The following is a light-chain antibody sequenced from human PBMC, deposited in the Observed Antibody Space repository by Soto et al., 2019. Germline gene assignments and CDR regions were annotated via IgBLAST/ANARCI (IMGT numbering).Light chain of an antibody. Sequence: QSVLTQPPSASGTPGQRVTISCSGSSSNIGSNTVNWYQQLPGTPPKLLIYSNNQRPSGVPDRVSGSKSGTSASLAISGLQSEDEADYYCAAWDDSLNVYVFGTGSKLTVL. J-gene: IGLJ1*01. V-gene: IGLV1-44*01. CDR1: SSNIGSNT. CDR3: AAWDDSLNVYV. CDR2: SNN.